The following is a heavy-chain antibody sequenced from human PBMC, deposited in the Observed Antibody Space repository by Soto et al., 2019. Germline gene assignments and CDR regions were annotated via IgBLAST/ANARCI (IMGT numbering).Heavy chain of an antibody. CDR2: ISTHNGNT. D-gene: IGHD3-3*01. CDR3: AREGILGLFDAYDL. CDR1: VFTSSG. V-gene: IGHV1-18*04. J-gene: IGHJ3*01. Sequence: SVKVSCKASVFTSSGISWVRQAPGQRLEWMGWISTHNGNTIYAQKFQGRVIMTMDTSTTTVYMELRSLRPDDTAVYLCAREGILGLFDAYDLWGQGTMVTVSS.